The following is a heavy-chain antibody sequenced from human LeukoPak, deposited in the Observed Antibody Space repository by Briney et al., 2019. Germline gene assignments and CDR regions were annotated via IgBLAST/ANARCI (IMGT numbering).Heavy chain of an antibody. V-gene: IGHV3-15*01. D-gene: IGHD3-3*01. CDR2: IKSKTDGGTT. J-gene: IGHJ5*02. CDR1: GFTFSKAW. Sequence: GGSLRLSCAASGFTFSKAWMSWVRQAPGKGLEWVGRIKSKTDGGTTDYAAPVKGRLTISRDDSKNTLYLQMNNLKTEDTAVYYCITLEPLPTSDFWSGSPAFEVDPWGQGTLVTVSS. CDR3: ITLEPLPTSDFWSGSPAFEVDP.